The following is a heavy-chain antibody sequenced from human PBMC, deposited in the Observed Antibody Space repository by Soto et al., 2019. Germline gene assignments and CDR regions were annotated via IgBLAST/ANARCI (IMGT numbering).Heavy chain of an antibody. CDR2: ISYDGSNK. CDR3: AREGSGFQH. D-gene: IGHD6-19*01. CDR1: GFTFSSYA. Sequence: QVQLVESGGGVVQPGRSLRLSCAASGFTFSSYAMHWVRQAPGKGLEWVAVISYDGSNKYYADSVKGRFTISRDNSKNTLYRQMNSLRAEDTAVYYCAREGSGFQHWGQGTLVTVSS. J-gene: IGHJ1*01. V-gene: IGHV3-30-3*01.